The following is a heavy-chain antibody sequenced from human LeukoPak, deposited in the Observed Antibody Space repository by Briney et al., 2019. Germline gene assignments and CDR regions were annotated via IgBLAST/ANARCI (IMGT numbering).Heavy chain of an antibody. Sequence: GGPLRLSCSPPGFNFNYFAMSGIRQAPGKGRDWAATIGDSGSGRSYADSVRGRFTISRDNSKNIVYLQMHSLRVDDSAVYYCSRIKYGGNSGYHFDYWGQGTLVTVSS. CDR2: IGDSGSGR. CDR1: GFNFNYFA. D-gene: IGHD4-23*01. J-gene: IGHJ4*02. CDR3: SRIKYGGNSGYHFDY. V-gene: IGHV3-23*01.